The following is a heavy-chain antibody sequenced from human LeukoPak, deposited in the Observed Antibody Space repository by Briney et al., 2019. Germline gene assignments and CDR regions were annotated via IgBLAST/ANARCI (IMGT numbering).Heavy chain of an antibody. CDR3: AKGWGVGATMNY. J-gene: IGHJ4*02. Sequence: GGSLRLSCTASGFTFSTYGMSWVRQAPGKGLGWVSAISGSGGSTYYADSVKGRFTISRDNSKNTLYLQMNSLRAEDTAVYYCAKGWGVGATMNYWGQGTLVTVSS. CDR2: ISGSGGST. V-gene: IGHV3-23*01. CDR1: GFTFSTYG. D-gene: IGHD1-26*01.